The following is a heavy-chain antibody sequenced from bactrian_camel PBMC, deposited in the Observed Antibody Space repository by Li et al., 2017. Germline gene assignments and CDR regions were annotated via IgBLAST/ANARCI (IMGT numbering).Heavy chain of an antibody. Sequence: VQLVESGGSLVQPGGSLRLSCVSSGFTFGDVTMSWVRQAAGKGLEWVSTIIPDGARQYYADSVKGRFAITRDNAKNTVYLQMNSLIAEDTALYYCTAEQMGWSWYNHWGQGTQVTVS. CDR1: GFTFGDVT. D-gene: IGHD5*01. CDR2: IIPDGARQ. V-gene: IGHV3S19*01. J-gene: IGHJ4*01. CDR3: TAEQMGWSWYNH.